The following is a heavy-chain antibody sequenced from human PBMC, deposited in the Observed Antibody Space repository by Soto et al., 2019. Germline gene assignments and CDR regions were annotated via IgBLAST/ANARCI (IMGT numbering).Heavy chain of an antibody. CDR3: ARGPLIRGHGMVTGVTSLPC. V-gene: IGHV4-59*01. CDR2: IYYRGRT. J-gene: IGHJ4*02. CDR1: GDSPGRKY. D-gene: IGHD5-18*01. Sequence: SETLSLNWSVSGDSPGRKYWGWIRQPPGKGLEWIGYIYYRGRTNYNPFLESRVTISIAKSRNQFSPRLSSVPAADTAVCYCARGPLIRGHGMVTGVTSLPCWRQAPPVTV.